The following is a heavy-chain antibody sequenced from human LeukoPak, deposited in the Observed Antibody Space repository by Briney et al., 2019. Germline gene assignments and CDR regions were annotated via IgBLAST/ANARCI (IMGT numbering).Heavy chain of an antibody. CDR2: INPNSGGT. V-gene: IGHV1-2*02. Sequence: ASVKVSCKASGYTFTGYYMHWVRQAPGQGLEWMGWINPNSGGTNYAQKFQGRVTMTRDTSISTAYMELSRLRSDDTAVYYCARDERYFDWLPTSLYGMDVWGQGTTVTVSS. CDR1: GYTFTGYY. J-gene: IGHJ6*02. D-gene: IGHD3-9*01. CDR3: ARDERYFDWLPTSLYGMDV.